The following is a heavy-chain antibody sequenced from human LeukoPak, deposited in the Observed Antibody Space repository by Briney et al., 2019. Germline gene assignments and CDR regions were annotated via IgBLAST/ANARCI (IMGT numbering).Heavy chain of an antibody. CDR2: ISSSGSTI. J-gene: IGHJ6*04. Sequence: GGSLRLSCAASGFPFSSYEMHWVRQAPGKGLEWVSYISSSGSTIYYADSVKGRFTISRDNAKNSLYLQMNSLRAEDTAVYYCAELGITMIGGVWGKGTTATISS. CDR3: AELGITMIGGV. CDR1: GFPFSSYE. V-gene: IGHV3-48*03. D-gene: IGHD3-10*02.